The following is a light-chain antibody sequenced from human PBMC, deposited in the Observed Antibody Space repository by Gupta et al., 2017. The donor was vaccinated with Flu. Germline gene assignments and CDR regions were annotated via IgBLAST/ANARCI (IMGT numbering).Light chain of an antibody. J-gene: IGLJ1*01. CDR3: SSFTSSSAFYV. Sequence: SSDVGGFHYVSWYQQHPGRAPKLIISQVSNRPSGVSNRFSGSKSGNTASLTISGLQTEDEADYYCSSFTSSSAFYVFGTGTKVTVL. V-gene: IGLV2-14*01. CDR1: SSDVGGFHY. CDR2: QVS.